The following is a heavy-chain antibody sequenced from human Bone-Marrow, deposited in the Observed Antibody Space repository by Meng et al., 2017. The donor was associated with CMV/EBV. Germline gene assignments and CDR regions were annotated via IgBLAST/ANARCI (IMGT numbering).Heavy chain of an antibody. CDR1: GFTFSDYY. J-gene: IGHJ4*02. Sequence: LSLTCAASGFTFSDYYIAWIRQAPGKGLEWVSYISSSGNNIYYADSVKGRFTISRDNARNSLYLQMNSLRAEDTAVYYCASALRAGYSYARGEGGYWGQGTLVTVSS. CDR3: ASALRAGYSYARGEGGY. CDR2: ISSSGNNI. D-gene: IGHD5-18*01. V-gene: IGHV3-11*04.